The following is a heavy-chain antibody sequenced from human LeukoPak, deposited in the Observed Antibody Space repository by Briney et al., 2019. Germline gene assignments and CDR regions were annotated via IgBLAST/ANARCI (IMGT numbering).Heavy chain of an antibody. Sequence: SETLSLTCTVSGGSISSYYWSWIRRPPGKGLEWIGYIYYSGSTNYNPSLKSRVTISVDTSKNQFSLKLSSVTAADTAVYYCARAPSGYSSGWHFDYWGQGTLVTVSS. D-gene: IGHD6-19*01. V-gene: IGHV4-59*01. J-gene: IGHJ4*02. CDR2: IYYSGST. CDR1: GGSISSYY. CDR3: ARAPSGYSSGWHFDY.